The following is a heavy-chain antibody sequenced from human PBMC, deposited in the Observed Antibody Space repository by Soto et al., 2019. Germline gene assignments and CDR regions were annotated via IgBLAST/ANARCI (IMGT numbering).Heavy chain of an antibody. J-gene: IGHJ4*02. CDR2: ISGSGGST. CDR1: GFTFSSYA. D-gene: IGHD5-18*01. Sequence: GGSLRLSCAASGFTFSSYAMSWVRQAPGKGLEWVSAISGSGGSTYYADSVKGRFTISRDNSKNTLYLQMNSLRAEDTAVYYCAKDLAHNGLQLWLPRVTDYWGQGTLVTVSS. V-gene: IGHV3-23*01. CDR3: AKDLAHNGLQLWLPRVTDY.